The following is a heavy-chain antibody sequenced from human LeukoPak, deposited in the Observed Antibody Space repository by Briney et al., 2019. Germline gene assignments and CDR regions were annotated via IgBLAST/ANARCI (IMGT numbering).Heavy chain of an antibody. CDR1: GYTLTELS. V-gene: IGHV1-24*01. J-gene: IGHJ4*02. Sequence: ASVKVSCKVSGYTLTELSMHWVRQAPGKGLEWMGGFDPEDGETIYAQKFQGRVTMTEDTSTNTAYMELSSLRSEDTAVYYCATVYLYSPKSFDYWGQGTLVTVSS. D-gene: IGHD4-11*01. CDR2: FDPEDGET. CDR3: ATVYLYSPKSFDY.